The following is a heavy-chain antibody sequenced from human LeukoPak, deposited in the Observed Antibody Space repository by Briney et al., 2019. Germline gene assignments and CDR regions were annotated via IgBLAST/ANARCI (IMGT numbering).Heavy chain of an antibody. CDR1: GFTFSTYA. CDR2: INTNGDDT. D-gene: IGHD3-10*01. J-gene: IGHJ4*02. CDR3: VKDLRGGGYYTSFDY. Sequence: PGGSLRLSCSASGFTFSTYAMHWVRQAPGKGLEHVSTINTNGDDTYYADSLKGRFTISRDNSKRTLYLQMSSLRAEDTAVYYCVKDLRGGGYYTSFDYWGQGTLVTVSS. V-gene: IGHV3-64D*09.